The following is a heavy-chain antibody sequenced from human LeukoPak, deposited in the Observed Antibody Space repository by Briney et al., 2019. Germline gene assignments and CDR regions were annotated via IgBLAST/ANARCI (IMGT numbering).Heavy chain of an antibody. CDR3: ARDLKGNGCLDY. D-gene: IGHD2-8*01. CDR1: GLTFSSYA. J-gene: IGHJ4*02. V-gene: IGHV3-30-3*01. Sequence: PGRSLRLSCAASGLTFSSYAMHWVRQAPGKGLEWVTLISYDGNNKYSADSVKGRFTISRDNSKNTLYLQMNSLSAEDTAVYYCARDLKGNGCLDYWGQGTLVTVSS. CDR2: ISYDGNNK.